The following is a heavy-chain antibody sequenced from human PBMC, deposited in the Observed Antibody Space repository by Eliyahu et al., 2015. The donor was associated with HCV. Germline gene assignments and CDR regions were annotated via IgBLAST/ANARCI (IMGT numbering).Heavy chain of an antibody. V-gene: IGHV2-70*13. D-gene: IGHD2-8*01. CDR1: GFSVRDYGVC. CDR3: AQMNYNGGRRTYFFDQ. J-gene: IGHJ5*02. CDR2: IDWDGDE. Sequence: QVTLRESGPALVKPTETLTLTCTVSGFSVRDYGVCVTWMRQSRGKALEWLARIDWDGDEHYLRHLKTRLSISRDTGKNQVVLKMTDMETEDTGTYYCAQMNYNGGRRTYFFDQWGQGTLVTVSS.